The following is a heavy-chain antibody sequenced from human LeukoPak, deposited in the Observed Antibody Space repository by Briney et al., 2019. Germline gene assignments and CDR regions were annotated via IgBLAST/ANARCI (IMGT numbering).Heavy chain of an antibody. CDR1: GYTFTGYY. CDR3: ARSRRSSGYYVPAFDI. D-gene: IGHD3-22*01. Sequence: ASVKVSCKASGYTFTGYYMHWVRQAPGQGLEWMGWISAYNGNTNYAQKLQGRVTMTTDTSTSTAYMELRSLRSDDTAVYYCARSRRSSGYYVPAFDIWGQGTMVTVSS. J-gene: IGHJ3*02. V-gene: IGHV1-18*04. CDR2: ISAYNGNT.